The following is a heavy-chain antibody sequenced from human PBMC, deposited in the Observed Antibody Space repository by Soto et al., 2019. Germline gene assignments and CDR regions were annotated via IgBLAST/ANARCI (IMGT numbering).Heavy chain of an antibody. D-gene: IGHD3-22*01. J-gene: IGHJ4*02. CDR3: ARDSSGYYPYFDY. CDR2: ISYNGSST. CDR1: GFTFSSYA. V-gene: IGHV3-64*04. Sequence: GGSLRLSCSASGFTFSSYAMHWVRQAPGKGLEWVAVISYNGSSTYYADSVKGRFTISRDNSKNTLYLQMNSLRAEDTAVYYCARDSSGYYPYFDYWGQGTLVTVSS.